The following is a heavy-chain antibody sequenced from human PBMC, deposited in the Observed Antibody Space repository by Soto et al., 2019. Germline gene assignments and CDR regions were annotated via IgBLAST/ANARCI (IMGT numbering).Heavy chain of an antibody. CDR3: AGDLTPTPITGTYYYYGMDV. V-gene: IGHV1-2*04. D-gene: IGHD1-20*01. Sequence: SVKVSCQASGYTFTGYYMHWVRQAPGQGLEWMGWINPNSGGTNYAQKFQGWVTMTRDTSISTAYMELSRLRSDDTAVYYCAGDLTPTPITGTYYYYGMDVWGQGTTVTVPS. J-gene: IGHJ6*02. CDR2: INPNSGGT. CDR1: GYTFTGYY.